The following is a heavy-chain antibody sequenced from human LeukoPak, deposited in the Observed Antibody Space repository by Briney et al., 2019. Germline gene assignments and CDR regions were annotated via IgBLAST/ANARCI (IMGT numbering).Heavy chain of an antibody. CDR1: GGSISSYY. Sequence: PSETLSLTCTVSGGSISSYYWSWIRQPAGKGLEWIGRIYTSGSTNYNPSLKSRVTMSVDTSKNQFSLKLSSVTAADTAVYYCARDSLVRGVIIYYFGYWGQGTLVTVSS. J-gene: IGHJ4*02. CDR2: IYTSGST. CDR3: ARDSLVRGVIIYYFGY. V-gene: IGHV4-4*07. D-gene: IGHD3-10*01.